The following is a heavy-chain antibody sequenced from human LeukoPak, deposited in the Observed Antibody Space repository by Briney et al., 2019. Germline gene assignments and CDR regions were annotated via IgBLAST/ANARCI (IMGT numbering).Heavy chain of an antibody. V-gene: IGHV1-69*01. Sequence: ASVKVSCKASGGTFSSYAISWVRQAPGQGLEWMGGIIPIFGTANYAQKFQGRVTITADESTSTAYMELSSLRSEDTAVYYCARQLGYCSSTSCLNNWFDPWGQGTLVTVSS. CDR1: GGTFSSYA. CDR3: ARQLGYCSSTSCLNNWFDP. J-gene: IGHJ5*02. CDR2: IIPIFGTA. D-gene: IGHD2-2*01.